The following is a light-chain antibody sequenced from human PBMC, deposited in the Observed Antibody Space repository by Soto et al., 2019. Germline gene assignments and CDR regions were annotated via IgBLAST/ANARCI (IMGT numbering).Light chain of an antibody. CDR2: DNN. J-gene: IGLJ2*01. CDR3: GTWDSSLSVVV. CDR1: SSNIGAGYD. V-gene: IGLV1-51*01. Sequence: VLTQPPSVSGAPGQRVTISCTGSSSNIGAGYDVHWYQQLPGTAPKLLIYDNNERPSGIPDRFSGSKSGTSATLGITGLQTGDEADYYCGTWDSSLSVVVFGGGTKVTVL.